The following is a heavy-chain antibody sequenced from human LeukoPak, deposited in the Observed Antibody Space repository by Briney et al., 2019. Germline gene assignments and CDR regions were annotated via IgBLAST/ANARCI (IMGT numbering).Heavy chain of an antibody. CDR1: GGTFSSYA. CDR3: ARGCTNGVCNDDY. D-gene: IGHD2-8*01. Sequence: SVKVSCKASGGTFSSYAISWVRQASGQGLEWMGRIIPIFGTANYAQKFQGRATITTDESTSTAYMELSSLRSEDTAVYYCARGCTNGVCNDDYWGQGTLVTVSS. CDR2: IIPIFGTA. J-gene: IGHJ4*02. V-gene: IGHV1-69*05.